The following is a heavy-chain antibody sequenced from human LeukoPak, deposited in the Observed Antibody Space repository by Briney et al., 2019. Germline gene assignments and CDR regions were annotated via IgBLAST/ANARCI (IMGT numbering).Heavy chain of an antibody. D-gene: IGHD1-26*01. J-gene: IGHJ5*02. CDR1: GGSISSSSYY. CDR3: ARWTPWDNWFDP. Sequence: PSETLSLTCTVSGGSISSSSYYWGWIRQPPGKGLEWIGSIYYSGSTYYNPSLKSRVTISVDTSKNQFSLKLSSVTAVDTAVYYCARWTPWDNWFDPWGQGTLVTVSS. CDR2: IYYSGST. V-gene: IGHV4-39*01.